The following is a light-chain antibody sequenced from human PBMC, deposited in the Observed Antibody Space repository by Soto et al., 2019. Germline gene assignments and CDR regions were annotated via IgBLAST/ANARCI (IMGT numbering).Light chain of an antibody. CDR2: AAS. V-gene: IGKV1-39*01. CDR1: QSIGFF. CDR3: QQGYGNPG. J-gene: IGKJ3*01. Sequence: DIQMTQSPSSLSASVGDRVTITCRASQSIGFFLNWYHQKPGKAPTLLIYAASSLQSGVPSRFSGSGSGTDITLTITSLQPEEFGTYYCQQGYGNPGFAPGTKVDIK.